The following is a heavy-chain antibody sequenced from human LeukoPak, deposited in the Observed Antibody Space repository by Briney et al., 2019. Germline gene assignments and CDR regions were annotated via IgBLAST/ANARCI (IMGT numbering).Heavy chain of an antibody. Sequence: ASVKVSCRASGYTFTSYGISWVRQAPGQGLEWMGWISAYNGNTNYAQKLQGRVTMTTDTSTSTAYMELRSLRSDDTAVYYCARCLGVTPEDYYYYYYGMDAWGQGTTVTVSS. CDR3: ARCLGVTPEDYYYYYYGMDA. V-gene: IGHV1-18*01. J-gene: IGHJ6*02. CDR2: ISAYNGNT. CDR1: GYTFTSYG. D-gene: IGHD3-3*01.